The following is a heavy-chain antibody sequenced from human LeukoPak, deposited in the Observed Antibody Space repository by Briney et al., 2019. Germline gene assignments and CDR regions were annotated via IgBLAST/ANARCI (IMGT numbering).Heavy chain of an antibody. CDR3: ARDPYSSSYNDY. J-gene: IGHJ4*02. Sequence: PGRSLRLSCAASGFTFSSYSMNWVRQAPGKGLEWVSSISSSSSYIYYADSVKGRFTISRDNAKNSLYLQMNSLRAEDTAVYYCARDPYSSSYNDYWGQGTLVTVSS. V-gene: IGHV3-21*01. D-gene: IGHD6-13*01. CDR2: ISSSSSYI. CDR1: GFTFSSYS.